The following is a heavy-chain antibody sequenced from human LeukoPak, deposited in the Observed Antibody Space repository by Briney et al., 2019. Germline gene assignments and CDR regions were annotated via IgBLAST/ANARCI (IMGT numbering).Heavy chain of an antibody. J-gene: IGHJ4*02. CDR3: ASILRGYSYDYCFDY. D-gene: IGHD5-18*01. Sequence: GGSLRLSCAAPGFTSSSFWMSWVRQAPGKGLEWVATIKQDGSEIYYVDSVKGRFTIPRDNAKNSLYLQMNSLRAEDTAVYYCASILRGYSYDYCFDYWGQGTLVTVSS. V-gene: IGHV3-7*01. CDR1: GFTSSSFW. CDR2: IKQDGSEI.